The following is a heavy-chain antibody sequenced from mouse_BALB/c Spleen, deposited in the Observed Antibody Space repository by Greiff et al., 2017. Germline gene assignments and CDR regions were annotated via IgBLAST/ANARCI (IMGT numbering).Heavy chain of an antibody. CDR2: ISDGGSYT. V-gene: IGHV5-4*02. CDR1: GFTFSDYY. Sequence: EVQRVESGGGLVKPGGSLKLSCAASGFTFSDYYMYWVRQTPEKRLEWVATISDGGSYTYYPDSVKGRFTISRDNAKNNLYLQMSSLKSEDTAMYYCARERVITTATRGAMDYWGQGTSVTVSS. J-gene: IGHJ4*01. D-gene: IGHD1-2*01. CDR3: ARERVITTATRGAMDY.